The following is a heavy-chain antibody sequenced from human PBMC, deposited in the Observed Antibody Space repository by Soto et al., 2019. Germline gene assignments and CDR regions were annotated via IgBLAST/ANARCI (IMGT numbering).Heavy chain of an antibody. CDR2: IYSGGST. D-gene: IGHD5-18*01. J-gene: IGHJ4*02. Sequence: PGGSLRLSCAASGFTVSSNYMSWVRQAPGKGLEWVSVIYSGGSTYYADSVKGRFTISRDNSKNTLYLQMNSLRAEDTAVYYCARDAPDTAMAPGIFDYWGQGTLVTVSS. CDR3: ARDAPDTAMAPGIFDY. V-gene: IGHV3-53*01. CDR1: GFTVSSNY.